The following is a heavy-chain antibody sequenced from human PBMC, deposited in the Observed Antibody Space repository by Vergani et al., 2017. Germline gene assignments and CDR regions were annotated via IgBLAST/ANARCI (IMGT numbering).Heavy chain of an antibody. V-gene: IGHV7-4-1*02. Sequence: HVQLVQSGAEVKKPGASVKVSCKASGYTFTSYAMNWVRQAPGQGLEWMGWINTNTGNPTYAQGFTGRFVFSLDTSISTAYLQISSLKAEDTAVYYCARAYIVVVPAANYYYYYYMDVWGKGTTVTVSS. J-gene: IGHJ6*03. D-gene: IGHD2-2*01. CDR1: GYTFTSYA. CDR3: ARAYIVVVPAANYYYYYYMDV. CDR2: INTNTGNP.